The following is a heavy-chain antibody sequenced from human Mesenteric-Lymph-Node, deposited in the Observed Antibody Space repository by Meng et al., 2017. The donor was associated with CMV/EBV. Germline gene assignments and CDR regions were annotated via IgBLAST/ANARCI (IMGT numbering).Heavy chain of an antibody. CDR3: AHRKEVSCFDS. CDR2: IYRGGDK. D-gene: IGHD3-22*01. CDR1: GFSLITDGVG. V-gene: IGHV2-5*02. Sequence: CTFSGFSLITDGVGVGWIRQPRREALEWLALIYRGGDKRYSPSLKNRLTITKDTSKNQVVITMTNMDPVDTATYYCAHRKEVSCFDSWGQGTLVTVSS. J-gene: IGHJ4*02.